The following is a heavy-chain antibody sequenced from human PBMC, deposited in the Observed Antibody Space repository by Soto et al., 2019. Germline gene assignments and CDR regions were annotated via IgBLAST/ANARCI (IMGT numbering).Heavy chain of an antibody. V-gene: IGHV1-18*01. D-gene: IGHD3-10*01. J-gene: IGHJ5*02. Sequence: QVQLVQSGGEVKKPGASVKVSCKASGYTFTNYGISWVRQAPGQGLEWMGWINVYNGNTKYAQKVQGRVTMTTDTSTSTAYMELRSLGSDDTAVYYCARGVGSGSYYNQYNWFDPWAQGTLVTFSS. CDR2: INVYNGNT. CDR3: ARGVGSGSYYNQYNWFDP. CDR1: GYTFTNYG.